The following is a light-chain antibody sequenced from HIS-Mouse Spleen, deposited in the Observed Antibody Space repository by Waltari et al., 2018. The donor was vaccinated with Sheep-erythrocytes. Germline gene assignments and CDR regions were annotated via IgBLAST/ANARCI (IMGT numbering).Light chain of an antibody. J-gene: IGLJ2*01. CDR3: CSYAGSSTLV. CDR2: EGS. V-gene: IGLV2-23*01. CDR1: SSDVGSYHL. Sequence: QSALTQPASVSGSPGQSITISCTGTSSDVGSYHLVSWYQQHPGKAPKLLFYEGSKRHSGVSKRFSGSKSGNTASLTISGLQAEDEADDYCCSYAGSSTLVFGGGTKLTVL.